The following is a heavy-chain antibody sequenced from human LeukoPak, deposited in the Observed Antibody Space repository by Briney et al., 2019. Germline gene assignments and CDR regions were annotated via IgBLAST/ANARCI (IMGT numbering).Heavy chain of an antibody. CDR1: GGSFNIYS. CDR2: ISPSGNT. D-gene: IGHD4-11*01. CDR3: ARRVRSADYRLDY. J-gene: IGHJ4*02. V-gene: IGHV4-34*01. Sequence: SETLSLTCAVYGGSFNIYSWTWIRQPPGKSLEWVGEISPSGNTQYNPSLKSRVTISLDASKSQFYLKLNSVTAADTAVYYCARRVRSADYRLDYWGQGTLVTVSS.